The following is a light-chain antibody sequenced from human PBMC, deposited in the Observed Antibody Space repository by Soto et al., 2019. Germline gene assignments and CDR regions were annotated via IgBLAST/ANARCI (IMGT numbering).Light chain of an antibody. J-gene: IGKJ1*01. V-gene: IGKV3-20*01. CDR3: QQYGSS. CDR2: GAS. Sequence: EIVMTQSPGTLSLSPGEGATLSCRASQSVSSSYLAWYQQKPGQAPRLLIYGASSRATGIPDRFSGSGSGTEFTLTISRLEPEDFAVYYCQQYGSSVGPGTQVEIK. CDR1: QSVSSSY.